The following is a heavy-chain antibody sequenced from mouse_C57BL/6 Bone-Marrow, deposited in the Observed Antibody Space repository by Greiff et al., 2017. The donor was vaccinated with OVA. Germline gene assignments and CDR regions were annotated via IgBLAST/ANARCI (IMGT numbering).Heavy chain of an antibody. J-gene: IGHJ1*03. CDR1: GFTFSSYG. Sequence: EVKLEESGGDLVKPGGSLKLSCAASGFTFSSYGMSWVRQTPDKRLEWVATISSGGSYTYYPDSVKGRFTISRDNATNTLYLQMSSLKSEDTAMYYGARHDGDYGWDFDVWGTGTTVTVSS. CDR2: ISSGGSYT. CDR3: ARHDGDYGWDFDV. D-gene: IGHD1-1*01. V-gene: IGHV5-6*02.